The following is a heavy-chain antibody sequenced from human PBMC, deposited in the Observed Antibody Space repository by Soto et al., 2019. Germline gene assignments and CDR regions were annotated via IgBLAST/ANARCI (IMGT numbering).Heavy chain of an antibody. CDR3: AREFGSWFSPYYYYGMDV. CDR1: GGTFSSYA. Sequence: SVKVSCKASGGTFSSYAISWVRQAPGQGLEWMGGIIPIFGTANYAQKFQGRVTITADESTSTAYMELSSLRSEDAAVYYCAREFGSWFSPYYYYGMDVWGQGTTVTVSS. D-gene: IGHD6-13*01. J-gene: IGHJ6*02. V-gene: IGHV1-69*13. CDR2: IIPIFGTA.